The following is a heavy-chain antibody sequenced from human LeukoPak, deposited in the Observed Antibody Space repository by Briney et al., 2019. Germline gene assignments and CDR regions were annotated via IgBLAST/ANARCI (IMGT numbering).Heavy chain of an antibody. Sequence: APVKVSCKASGYTFTGYYMHWVRQAPGQGLEWMGWINPNSGGTNYAQKFQGRVTMTRDTSISTAYMELSSLRSDDTAVYYCARDHGGTTMFVDAFDIWGQGTMVTVSS. V-gene: IGHV1-2*02. J-gene: IGHJ3*02. CDR3: ARDHGGTTMFVDAFDI. CDR1: GYTFTGYY. D-gene: IGHD3-3*01. CDR2: INPNSGGT.